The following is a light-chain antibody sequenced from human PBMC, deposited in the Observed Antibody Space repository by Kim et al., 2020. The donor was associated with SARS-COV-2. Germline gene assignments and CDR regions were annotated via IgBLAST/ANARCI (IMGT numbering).Light chain of an antibody. V-gene: IGKV1D-12*01. CDR2: AAS. CDR3: QQGNNFPPV. J-gene: IGKJ3*01. CDR1: QGINSW. Sequence: DIQMTQSPSSVSASVGDRVTITCRASQGINSWLAWYQKKLGKAPKLLIYAASSLQSGVPSRFSGSGSGTDFTLTITSLQPEDFATYYCQQGNNFPPVFGPGTKVDIK.